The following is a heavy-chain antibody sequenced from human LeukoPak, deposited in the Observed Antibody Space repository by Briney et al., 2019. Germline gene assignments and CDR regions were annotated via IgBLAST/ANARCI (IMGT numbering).Heavy chain of an antibody. CDR1: GGSMSSSSYY. CDR3: ARLDGGVRGVMFIGNYYFDC. Sequence: PSDSLSLTCTLSGGSMSSSSYYWGWIRQPPGKGLERFGSIYYRASTHHTTSLTRRHTMPVDTTKHQFSLQLRSVTAADTAVCYSARLDGGVRGVMFIGNYYFDCWGQGTLVTDSS. J-gene: IGHJ4*02. V-gene: IGHV4-39*01. D-gene: IGHD3-10*01. CDR2: IYYRAST.